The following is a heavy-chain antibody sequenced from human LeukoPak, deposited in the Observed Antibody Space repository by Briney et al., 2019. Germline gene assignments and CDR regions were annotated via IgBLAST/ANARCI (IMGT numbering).Heavy chain of an antibody. Sequence: PGGSLRLSCTASGFTFGDYAMSWVRQAPGKGLEWVGFIRSKAYGGTTEYAASVKGRFTISRDDSKSIAYLQMNSLKTEDTAVYYCTRGPLRGSSSWYWVYFDYWGQGTLVTVSS. CDR1: GFTFGDYA. CDR2: IRSKAYGGTT. D-gene: IGHD6-13*01. V-gene: IGHV3-49*04. CDR3: TRGPLRGSSSWYWVYFDY. J-gene: IGHJ4*02.